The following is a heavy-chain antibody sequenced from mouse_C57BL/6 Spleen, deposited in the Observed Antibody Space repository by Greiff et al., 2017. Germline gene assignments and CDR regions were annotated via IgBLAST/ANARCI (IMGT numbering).Heavy chain of an antibody. CDR2: IYPGSGST. J-gene: IGHJ2*01. CDR3: ASSTAVVAKEYFDY. V-gene: IGHV1-55*01. Sequence: QVQLQQPGAELVKPGASVKMSCKASGYTFTSYWITWVKQRPGQGLEWIGDIYPGSGSTNYNEKFKSKATLTVDTSSSTAYMQLSSLTSEDSAVYYCASSTAVVAKEYFDYWGQGATLTVSS. CDR1: GYTFTSYW. D-gene: IGHD1-1*01.